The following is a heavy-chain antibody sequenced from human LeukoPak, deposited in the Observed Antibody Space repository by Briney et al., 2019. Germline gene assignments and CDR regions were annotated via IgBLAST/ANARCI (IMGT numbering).Heavy chain of an antibody. CDR1: GFTFNTYS. CDR3: AIDHYYDSSGYPWGYFDH. CDR2: ISSSSSTI. V-gene: IGHV3-48*02. D-gene: IGHD3-22*01. J-gene: IGHJ4*02. Sequence: GGSLRLSCAASGFTFNTYSMNWVRQAPGKGLEWVSYISSSSSTIYYADSVKGRFTISRDNAKNSLYLQMNSLRDEDTAVYYCAIDHYYDSSGYPWGYFDHWGQGTLVTVSS.